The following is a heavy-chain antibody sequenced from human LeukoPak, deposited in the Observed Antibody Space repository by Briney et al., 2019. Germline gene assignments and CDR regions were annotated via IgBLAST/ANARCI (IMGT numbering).Heavy chain of an antibody. V-gene: IGHV1-69*13. D-gene: IGHD6-6*01. CDR2: IIPIFGTA. Sequence: GASVKVSCKAPGGTFSSYAISWVRQAPGQGLEWMGGIIPIFGTANYAQKFQGRVTITADESTSTAYMELSSLRSEDTAVYYCARGEPIAARSLDYWGQGTLVTVSS. CDR1: GGTFSSYA. J-gene: IGHJ4*02. CDR3: ARGEPIAARSLDY.